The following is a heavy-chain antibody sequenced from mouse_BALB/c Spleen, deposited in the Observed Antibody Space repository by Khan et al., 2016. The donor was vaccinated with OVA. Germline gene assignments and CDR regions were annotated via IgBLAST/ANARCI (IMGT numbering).Heavy chain of an antibody. V-gene: IGHV5-6-5*01. Sequence: EVELVESVGGSVKPGGSLKLSCVVSGFTFSSYVMSWVRQTPEKRLEWVASISSGGSTYYPDSVKGRFTISRDNVRNIVYLQMSSLRSEDMAMYYCAREAYRYDEYYFDYWGQGTTLTVSS. J-gene: IGHJ2*01. CDR2: ISSGGST. CDR3: AREAYRYDEYYFDY. CDR1: GFTFSSYV. D-gene: IGHD2-14*01.